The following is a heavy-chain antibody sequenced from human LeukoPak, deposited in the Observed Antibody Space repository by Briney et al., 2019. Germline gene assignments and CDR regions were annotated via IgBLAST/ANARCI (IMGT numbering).Heavy chain of an antibody. D-gene: IGHD3-3*01. Sequence: PSETLSLTCTVSGGSISSGGYYWSWIRQHPGKGLEWIGYIYYSGSTYYNPSLKSRVTISVDTSKNQFSLKLSSVTAADTAVYYCAREYYDFWSGLRNNWFDPWGQGTLVTVSS. CDR1: GGSISSGGYY. CDR3: AREYYDFWSGLRNNWFDP. CDR2: IYYSGST. V-gene: IGHV4-31*03. J-gene: IGHJ5*02.